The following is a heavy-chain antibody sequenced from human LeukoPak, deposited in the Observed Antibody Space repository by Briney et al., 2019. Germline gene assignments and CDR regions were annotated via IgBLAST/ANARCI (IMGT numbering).Heavy chain of an antibody. CDR1: GSTFSSYW. Sequence: PGGSLRLSCAASGSTFSSYWMHWVRQAPGKGLVRVSRINSDGRSTTYADSVKGRFTISRDNAKNTLYLQMNSLRAEDTAVYYCAREYYYDNYFDYWGQGTLVTVSS. CDR2: INSDGRST. J-gene: IGHJ4*02. D-gene: IGHD3-22*01. V-gene: IGHV3-74*01. CDR3: AREYYYDNYFDY.